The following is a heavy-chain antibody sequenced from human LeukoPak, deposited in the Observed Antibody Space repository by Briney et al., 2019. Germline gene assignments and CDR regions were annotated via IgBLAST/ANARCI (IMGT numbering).Heavy chain of an antibody. V-gene: IGHV4-38-2*02. CDR3: AREGYYDFCTPSYYFDY. J-gene: IGHJ4*02. D-gene: IGHD3-3*01. Sequence: SETLSLTCTVSGYSIRSGYYWGWIRQLPGKGLEWIGSIYHSGSTYYNPSLNSRVTISVDTSKNQFSLKQSSVTAADTAVYYCAREGYYDFCTPSYYFDYWGQGTLVTVSS. CDR1: GYSIRSGYY. CDR2: IYHSGST.